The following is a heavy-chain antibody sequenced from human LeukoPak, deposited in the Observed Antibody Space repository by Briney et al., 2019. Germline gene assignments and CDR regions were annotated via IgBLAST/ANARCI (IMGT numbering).Heavy chain of an antibody. CDR3: ARGRVLLWFGERSNWFDP. D-gene: IGHD3-10*01. CDR2: INHSGST. V-gene: IGHV4-34*01. Sequence: PSETLSLTCAVYGGSFSGYYWSWIRQRPGKGLEWIGEINHSGSTNYNPSLKSRVTISVDTSKNQFSLKLSSVTAADTAVYYCARGRVLLWFGERSNWFDPWGQGTLVTVSS. J-gene: IGHJ5*02. CDR1: GGSFSGYY.